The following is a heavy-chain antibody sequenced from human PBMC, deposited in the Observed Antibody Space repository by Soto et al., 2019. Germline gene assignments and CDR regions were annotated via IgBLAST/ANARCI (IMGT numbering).Heavy chain of an antibody. Sequence: QLLESGGGLVQPGGSLRLSCAASGFTFSNYAMSWVRQAPGKGLEWLLGISGSGTSRYYADSAKGRFTISRDNSKNMLYLEMNSLRAEDTALYYCAKAWVRQWLVAFWGQGTMVTVSS. V-gene: IGHV3-23*01. J-gene: IGHJ3*01. CDR2: ISGSGTSR. CDR3: AKAWVRQWLVAF. D-gene: IGHD6-19*01. CDR1: GFTFSNYA.